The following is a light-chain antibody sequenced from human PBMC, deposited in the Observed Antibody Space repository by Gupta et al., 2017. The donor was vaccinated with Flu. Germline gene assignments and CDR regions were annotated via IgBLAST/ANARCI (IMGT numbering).Light chain of an antibody. J-gene: IGLJ3*02. CDR2: DDR. Sequence: GRDESGSDNVDWYKMKRAQAPVLVVYDDRGRPAGIPERFAGPNCGNTATRTIDRVEAGDEADYYCQLWDATTDRGGFGGGTKLT. CDR1: ESGSDN. CDR3: QLWDATTDRGG. V-gene: IGLV3-21*02.